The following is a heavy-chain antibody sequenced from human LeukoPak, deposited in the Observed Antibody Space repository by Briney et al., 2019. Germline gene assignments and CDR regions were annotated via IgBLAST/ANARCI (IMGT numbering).Heavy chain of an antibody. D-gene: IGHD6-19*01. CDR1: GFTFDDYG. J-gene: IGHJ5*02. V-gene: IGHV3-20*04. CDR3: AGGTPRIAVAWRPFDWFDP. Sequence: GGSLRLSCAASGFTFDDYGMSWVRQAPGKGLEWISGVNWNGGSTGYADSVKGRFTISRDNSKNTLYLQMNSLRAEDTAVYYCAGGTPRIAVAWRPFDWFDPWGQGTLVTVSS. CDR2: VNWNGGST.